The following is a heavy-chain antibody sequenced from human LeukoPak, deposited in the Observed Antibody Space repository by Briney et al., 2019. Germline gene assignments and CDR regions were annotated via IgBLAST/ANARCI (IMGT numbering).Heavy chain of an antibody. V-gene: IGHV3-23*01. CDR1: GFTFSSYA. CDR2: ISGSGDST. J-gene: IGHJ1*01. D-gene: IGHD6-6*01. Sequence: PGGSLRLSCAASGFTFSSYAMSWVRQAPGKGLEWVSGISGSGDSTYYADSVKGRFTVSRDNSKNTLYVQMNSLRAEDTAVYYCARETGEYSSSLEYFQHWGQGTLVTVSS. CDR3: ARETGEYSSSLEYFQH.